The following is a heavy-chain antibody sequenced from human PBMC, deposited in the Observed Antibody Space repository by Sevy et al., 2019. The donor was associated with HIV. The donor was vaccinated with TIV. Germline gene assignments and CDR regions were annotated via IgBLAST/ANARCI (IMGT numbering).Heavy chain of an antibody. CDR3: ATTKDYYDSSGSPFDY. Sequence: ASVKVSCKVSGYTLSELSMHWVRLAPGKGLEWMGSFDPEDEETTNAQKFQGRVTMTEDTSTDTAYMELSSLRSEDTAVYYCATTKDYYDSSGSPFDYWGQGTLVTVSS. CDR1: GYTLSELS. CDR2: FDPEDEET. D-gene: IGHD3-22*01. V-gene: IGHV1-24*01. J-gene: IGHJ4*02.